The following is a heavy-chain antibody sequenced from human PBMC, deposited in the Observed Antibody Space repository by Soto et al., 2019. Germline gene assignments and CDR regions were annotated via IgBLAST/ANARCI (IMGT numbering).Heavy chain of an antibody. D-gene: IGHD2-2*01. CDR1: GYTFTSYA. CDR2: ISAYNGNT. J-gene: IGHJ5*02. CDR3: ARESPGVGYCSSTSCYPRSYNWFDP. Sequence: GASVKASCKASGYTFTSYAISWVRQAPGQGLEWMGWISAYNGNTNYAQKLQGRVTMTTDTSTSTAYMELRSLRSDDTAVYYCARESPGVGYCSSTSCYPRSYNWFDPWGQATLVTVSS. V-gene: IGHV1-18*01.